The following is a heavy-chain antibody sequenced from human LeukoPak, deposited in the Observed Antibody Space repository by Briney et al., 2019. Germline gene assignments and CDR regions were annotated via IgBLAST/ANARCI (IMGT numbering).Heavy chain of an antibody. J-gene: IGHJ6*04. V-gene: IGHV1-18*01. CDR3: ARHKDMVSGDLLSYGMDV. CDR2: IISYNWNT. CDR1: GYTFTIYG. Sequence: AGVNVSCKSCGYTFTIYGISGVRQPPAQGREGVGCIISYNWNTNYGQKIHGRLNMHTNTSMSTDSTAMRRLRYDDTVVYYCARHKDMVSGDLLSYGMDVWGKGTPVTVSS. D-gene: IGHD5-18*01.